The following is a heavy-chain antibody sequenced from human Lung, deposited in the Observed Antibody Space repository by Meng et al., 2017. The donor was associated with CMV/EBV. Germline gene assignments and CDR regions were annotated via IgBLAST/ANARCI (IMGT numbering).Heavy chain of an antibody. CDR1: GGSFSGYN. J-gene: IGHJ4*02. Sequence: SETLSLTCAVYGGSFSGYNWSWIRQPPGKGLEWIGEINHSGSINYNSSLKSRVTISVDTSKDQFSLKLNSVTAADTAVYYCARAPIINDFWSGQVSNYFDNWGQGTLVTVSS. CDR3: ARAPIINDFWSGQVSNYFDN. D-gene: IGHD3-3*01. V-gene: IGHV4-34*01. CDR2: INHSGSI.